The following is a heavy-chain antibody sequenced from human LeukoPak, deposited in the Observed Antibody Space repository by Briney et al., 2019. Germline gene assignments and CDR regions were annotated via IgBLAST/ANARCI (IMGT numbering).Heavy chain of an antibody. J-gene: IGHJ5*02. Sequence: GGSLRLSCAASGFTFSSYNMNWVRQAPGKGLEWVSSISSSSSYIYYADSVKGRFTISRDNAKNSLYLQMNSLRAEDTAVYYCARTIGIAVAATWGQGTLVTVSS. V-gene: IGHV3-21*01. CDR1: GFTFSSYN. D-gene: IGHD6-19*01. CDR2: ISSSSSYI. CDR3: ARTIGIAVAAT.